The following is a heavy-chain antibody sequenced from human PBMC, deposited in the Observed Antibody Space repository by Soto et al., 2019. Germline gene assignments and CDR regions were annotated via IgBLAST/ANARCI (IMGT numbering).Heavy chain of an antibody. D-gene: IGHD2-21*02. V-gene: IGHV1-18*01. J-gene: IGHJ4*02. CDR3: ARDSPPDIVVVTTRPTTFDY. Sequence: ASVKVSCKASGYTFTSYGISWVRQAPGQGLEWMGWISAYNGNTNYAQKLQGRVTMTTDTSTSTAYMELRSLRSDDTAVYYCARDSPPDIVVVTTRPTTFDYWGQGTLVTVSS. CDR1: GYTFTSYG. CDR2: ISAYNGNT.